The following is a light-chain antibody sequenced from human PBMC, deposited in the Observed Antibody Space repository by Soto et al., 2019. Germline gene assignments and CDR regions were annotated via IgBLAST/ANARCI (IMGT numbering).Light chain of an antibody. J-gene: IGKJ2*01. Sequence: ETVLTQSPGTLSLSPGERATLSCRASQSVGSKYLAWYQQMPGQAPRLLIYGASNRATGIPDRFSGSGSGTDFTLTITRLEPEDFAVYYCHQYGSSPPYTFGQGTKLEIK. CDR1: QSVGSKY. CDR2: GAS. CDR3: HQYGSSPPYT. V-gene: IGKV3-20*01.